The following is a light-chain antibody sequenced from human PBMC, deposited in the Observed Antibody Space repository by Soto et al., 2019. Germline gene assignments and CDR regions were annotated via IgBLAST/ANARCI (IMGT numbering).Light chain of an antibody. Sequence: QSVLTQPASVSGSPGQSITISCTGTSSDVGDYNYVSWYQQHPGKAPKLMIYDVSNRPSGVSNRFSCSKSGSTASLTISGLQAEDEADYCCCSYTSSTTRVFGTGTKLTVL. CDR1: SSDVGDYNY. J-gene: IGLJ1*01. CDR2: DVS. V-gene: IGLV2-14*01. CDR3: CSYTSSTTRV.